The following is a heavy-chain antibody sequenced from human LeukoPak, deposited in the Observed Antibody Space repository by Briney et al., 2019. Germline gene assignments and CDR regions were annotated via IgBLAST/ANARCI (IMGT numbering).Heavy chain of an antibody. Sequence: GGSLTLSCAASGFTFSSYGMHWVRQAPDRGLGWVAFILYDGSNKYYVDSVKGRFTISRDNSKNTLYLQMNSLRAEDTAVYYCAKNSQDYYASSGYSGGDVGYWGQGTLVTVSS. CDR1: GFTFSSYG. V-gene: IGHV3-30*02. CDR3: AKNSQDYYASSGYSGGDVGY. CDR2: ILYDGSNK. J-gene: IGHJ4*02. D-gene: IGHD3-22*01.